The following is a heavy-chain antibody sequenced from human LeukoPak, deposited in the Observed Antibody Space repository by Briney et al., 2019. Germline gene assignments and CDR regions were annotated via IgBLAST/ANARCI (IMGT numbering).Heavy chain of an antibody. V-gene: IGHV4-59*01. Sequence: KSSETLSLTCTVSGGSINNLFWTWIRQPPGKGLEWIGYFSYSGGTTYNPSLKSRVTISVDTSKNQFSLNLNSVTAADTAVYYCVREGPLGKYYDYWSQGTLVTVSS. J-gene: IGHJ4*02. CDR3: VREGPLGKYYDY. D-gene: IGHD3-16*01. CDR2: FSYSGGT. CDR1: GGSINNLF.